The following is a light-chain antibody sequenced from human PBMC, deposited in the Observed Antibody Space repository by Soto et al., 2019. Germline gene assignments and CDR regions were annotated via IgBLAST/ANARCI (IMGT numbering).Light chain of an antibody. V-gene: IGKV1-5*03. CDR1: QSISNW. CDR2: KAS. CDR3: QQYNGFSKT. J-gene: IGKJ1*01. Sequence: DIQMTQSPSALSAAVGDRVTITCRASQSISNWLAWYQQKPGQAPRLLIYKASSLESGVPSRFSGSGSGTEFTLTISSLQPDDFASYYCQQYNGFSKTXGQGTKVDI.